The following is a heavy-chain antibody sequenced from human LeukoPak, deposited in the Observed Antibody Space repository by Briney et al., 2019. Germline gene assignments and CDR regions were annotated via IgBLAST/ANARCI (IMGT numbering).Heavy chain of an antibody. J-gene: IGHJ4*02. D-gene: IGHD3-22*01. V-gene: IGHV1-2*02. CDR1: GYTFTGYY. CDR3: ARGYYDTDYYFDY. CDR2: INPNSGGT. Sequence: ASVKVSCKASGYTFTGYYMHWVRQAPGQGLEWMGWINPNSGGTNYAQKFQGRVTMTRDTSISTAYMELSRLRSDDTAVYYCARGYYDTDYYFDYWGQGTLVTVSS.